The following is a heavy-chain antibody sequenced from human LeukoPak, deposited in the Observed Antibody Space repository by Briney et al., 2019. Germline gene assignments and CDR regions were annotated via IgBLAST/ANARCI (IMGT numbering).Heavy chain of an antibody. D-gene: IGHD4-17*01. Sequence: GGSLRLSCAASGFTVSSNYMTWVRQAPGKGLEWVSAISGSGGSTYYADSVKGRFAISRDNSKNTLYLQMNSLRAEDTAVYYCAKSRRAVRYYYYYGMDVWGQGTTVTVSS. V-gene: IGHV3-23*01. J-gene: IGHJ6*02. CDR3: AKSRRAVRYYYYYGMDV. CDR1: GFTVSSNY. CDR2: ISGSGGST.